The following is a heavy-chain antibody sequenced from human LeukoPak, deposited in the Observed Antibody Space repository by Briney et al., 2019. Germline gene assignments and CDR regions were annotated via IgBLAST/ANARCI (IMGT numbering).Heavy chain of an antibody. V-gene: IGHV6-1*01. CDR3: ARRGERFYFDY. J-gene: IGHJ4*02. CDR2: TYYRSKWYN. Sequence: SQTLSLTCAISGDSVSSNSAAWNWLTQSPSRGLVWLGRTYYRSKWYNDYAVSVKSRITINPDTSKNQFSLQLNSVTPEDTAVYYCARRGERFYFDYWGQGTLVTVSS. D-gene: IGHD3-16*01. CDR1: GDSVSSNSAA.